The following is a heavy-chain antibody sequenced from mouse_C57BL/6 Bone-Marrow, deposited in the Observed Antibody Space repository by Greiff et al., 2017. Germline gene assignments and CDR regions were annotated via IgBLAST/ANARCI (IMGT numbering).Heavy chain of an antibody. CDR1: GYAFTNYL. V-gene: IGHV1-54*01. CDR3: ARREENDCYYDY. J-gene: IGHJ2*01. Sequence: QVQLQQSGAELVRPGTSVKVSCKASGYAFTNYLIEWVKQRPGQGLEWIGVINPGSGGTNYNEKFKGKATLTADKSSSTAYMQLSSLTSEDSAVYFCARREENDCYYDYWGQGTTLTVSS. CDR2: INPGSGGT. D-gene: IGHD2-3*01.